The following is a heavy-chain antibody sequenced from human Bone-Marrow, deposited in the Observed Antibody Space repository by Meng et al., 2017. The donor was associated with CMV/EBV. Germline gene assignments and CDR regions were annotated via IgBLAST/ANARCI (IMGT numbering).Heavy chain of an antibody. D-gene: IGHD1/OR15-1a*01. V-gene: IGHV3-21*01. J-gene: IGHJ3*02. Sequence: GESLKISCAASGFTFSSYSMNWVRQAPGKGLEWVSSISSSSSYIYYADSVKGRFTISRDNAKNSLYLQMNSLRAEDTAVYYCAREGTADDAFDIWGQGTTVTVSS. CDR1: GFTFSSYS. CDR2: ISSSSSYI. CDR3: AREGTADDAFDI.